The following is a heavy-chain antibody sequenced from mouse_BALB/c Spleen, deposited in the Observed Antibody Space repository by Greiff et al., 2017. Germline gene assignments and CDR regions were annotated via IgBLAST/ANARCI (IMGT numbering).Heavy chain of an antibody. CDR1: GYSFTSYW. J-gene: IGHJ1*01. V-gene: IGHV1-5*01. CDR2: IYPGNSDT. D-gene: IGHD1-1*01. CDR3: TRQGYYGSSYEWYCDV. Sequence: VQLQQSGTVLARPGASVKMSCKASGYSFTSYWMHWVKQRPGQGLEWIGAIYPGNSDTSYNQKFKGKAKLTAVTSASTAYMELSSLTNEDSAVYYCTRQGYYGSSYEWYCDVWGAGTTVTVSS.